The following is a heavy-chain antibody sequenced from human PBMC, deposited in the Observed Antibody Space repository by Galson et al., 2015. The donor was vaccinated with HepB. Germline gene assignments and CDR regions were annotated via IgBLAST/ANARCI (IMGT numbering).Heavy chain of an antibody. Sequence: SLRLSCAASGFTFSNGWMGWVRQAPGKGLEWVGRIRGEPHGGTKDHAAPVRGRFTISRDDSGNTLSLQMNSLTIEDTGMYYCTADVTGYSPAIDYWGQGTLVTVSS. CDR3: TADVTGYSPAIDY. V-gene: IGHV3-15*01. CDR2: IRGEPHGGTK. D-gene: IGHD3-9*01. CDR1: GFTFSNGW. J-gene: IGHJ4*02.